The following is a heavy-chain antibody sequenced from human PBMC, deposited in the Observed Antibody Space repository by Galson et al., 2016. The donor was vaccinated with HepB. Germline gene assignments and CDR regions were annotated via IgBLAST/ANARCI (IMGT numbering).Heavy chain of an antibody. V-gene: IGHV3-7*02. CDR1: GFTFSSYW. CDR3: ARGGSRPIDY. Sequence: SLRLSCAASGFTFSSYWMSWVRQAPGKRLECVANIKQDGSEQYYVDSVKGRFTISRDNAKKSLYLQMNSLRAEDTAVYYCARGGSRPIDYWGQGTLGTVSS. D-gene: IGHD1-26*01. CDR2: IKQDGSEQ. J-gene: IGHJ4*02.